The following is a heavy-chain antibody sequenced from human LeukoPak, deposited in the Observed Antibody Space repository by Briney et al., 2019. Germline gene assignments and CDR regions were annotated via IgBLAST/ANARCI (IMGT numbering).Heavy chain of an antibody. CDR2: IRYDGSNK. Sequence: GGSLRLSCAASGFTFSSYGMHWVRQAPGKGLEWAAFIRYDGSNKYYADSVKGRFTISRDNSKNTLYLQMNSLRAENTAVYYCARAGYSSSWYEGWFDPWGQGTLVTVSS. V-gene: IGHV3-30*02. CDR3: ARAGYSSSWYEGWFDP. CDR1: GFTFSSYG. J-gene: IGHJ5*02. D-gene: IGHD6-13*01.